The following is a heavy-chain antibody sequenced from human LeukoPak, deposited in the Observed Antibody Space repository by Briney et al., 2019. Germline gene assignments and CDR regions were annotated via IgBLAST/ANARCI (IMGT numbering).Heavy chain of an antibody. CDR3: ARGLGDTGGH. D-gene: IGHD5-18*01. V-gene: IGHV4-59*12. CDR1: GGSISSYY. J-gene: IGHJ4*02. CDR2: IYYSGST. Sequence: SETLSLTCTVSGGSISSYYWSWIRQPPGKGLEWIGYIYYSGSTNYNPSLKSRVTISVDTSKNQFSLKLSSVTAADTAVYYCARGLGDTGGHWGQGTLVTVSS.